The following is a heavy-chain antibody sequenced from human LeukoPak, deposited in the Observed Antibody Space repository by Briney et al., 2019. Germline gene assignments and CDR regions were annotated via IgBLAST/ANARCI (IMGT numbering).Heavy chain of an antibody. CDR2: ISYDGSNK. CDR3: ARGGVVTAFNWFDP. CDR1: GFTFSSYA. J-gene: IGHJ5*02. V-gene: IGHV3-30-3*01. D-gene: IGHD2-21*02. Sequence: GGSLRLSCAASGFTFSSYAMHWVRQAPGKGLEWVAVISYDGSNKYYADSVKGRFTISRDNSKNTLYLQMNSLRAEDTAVYYCARGGVVTAFNWFDPWGQGTLVTVSS.